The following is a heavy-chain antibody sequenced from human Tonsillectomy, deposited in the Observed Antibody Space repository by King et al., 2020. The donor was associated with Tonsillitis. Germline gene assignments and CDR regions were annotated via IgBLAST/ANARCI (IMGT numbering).Heavy chain of an antibody. CDR2: IAYDGSNN. CDR3: AMAGFCDSTSCYRYYSSLHL. Sequence: VQLVESGGGVVQPGRSLRLSCAASGFTFTTYAMHWVRQSPGKGLEWVAVIAYDGSNNSYTDSVKGPYTISRDNSKNTLYLQMNSLSAEDTAVYYCAMAGFCDSTSCYRYYSSLHLWGNGTPVTVSS. CDR1: GFTFTTYA. D-gene: IGHD2-2*01. J-gene: IGHJ6*03. V-gene: IGHV3-30-3*01.